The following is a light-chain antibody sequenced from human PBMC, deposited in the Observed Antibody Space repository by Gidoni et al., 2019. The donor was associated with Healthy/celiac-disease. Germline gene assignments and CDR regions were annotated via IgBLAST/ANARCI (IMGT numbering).Light chain of an antibody. Sequence: EFVLTQSPGTLSLSPGESATLSCRARQSVSSSYLAWYQQKPGQAPRLLIYGASSRATGIPDRFSGSGSGTDFTLTISRLEPEDFAVYYCQQYGSSPLTFGGGTKVEIK. V-gene: IGKV3-20*01. J-gene: IGKJ4*01. CDR1: QSVSSSY. CDR3: QQYGSSPLT. CDR2: GAS.